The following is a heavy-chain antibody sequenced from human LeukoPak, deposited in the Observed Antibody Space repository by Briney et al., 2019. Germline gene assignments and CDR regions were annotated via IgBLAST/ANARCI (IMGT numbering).Heavy chain of an antibody. CDR2: ISSSSSTI. Sequence: PGGSLRLSCAASGFTFSSYSMNWVRQAPGKGLEWVSYISSSSSTIYYADSVKGRFTISRDNVKNSLYLQMNSLRAEDTAVYYCARLPDDYGDYKYFQHWGQGTLVTVSS. CDR1: GFTFSSYS. D-gene: IGHD4-17*01. CDR3: ARLPDDYGDYKYFQH. V-gene: IGHV3-48*04. J-gene: IGHJ1*01.